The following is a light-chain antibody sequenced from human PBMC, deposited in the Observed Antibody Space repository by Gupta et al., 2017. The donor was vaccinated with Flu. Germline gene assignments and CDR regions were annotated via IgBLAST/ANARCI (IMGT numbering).Light chain of an antibody. CDR3: CSYAGSRTVV. CDR1: SSDVGSYNL. J-gene: IGLJ2*01. V-gene: IGLV2-23*01. CDR2: EGS. Sequence: VSGSPGQSITISCTGTSSDVGSYNLVSWYQQHPGKAPKLMIYEGSKRPSGVSNRFPGSKSGNTASLTISGLQAEDEADYYCCSYAGSRTVVFGGGTKLTVL.